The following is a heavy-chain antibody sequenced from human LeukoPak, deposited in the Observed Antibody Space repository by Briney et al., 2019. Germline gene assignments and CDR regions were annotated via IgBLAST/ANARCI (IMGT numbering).Heavy chain of an antibody. CDR1: GFTFSSYW. CDR3: ARVIGYDSSGYYVDAFDI. V-gene: IGHV3-74*01. Sequence: QPGGSLRLSCAASGFTFSSYWMHWVRQAPGKGLVWVSRIKSDGSTTNYADSVKGRFTISRDNAKNTLYLQMNSLRAEDTAVYYCARVIGYDSSGYYVDAFDIWGQGTMVTVSS. D-gene: IGHD3-22*01. CDR2: IKSDGSTT. J-gene: IGHJ3*02.